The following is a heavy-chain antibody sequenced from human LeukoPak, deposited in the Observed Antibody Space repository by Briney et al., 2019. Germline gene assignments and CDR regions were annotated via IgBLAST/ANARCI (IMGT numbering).Heavy chain of an antibody. Sequence: GGSLRLSCAASGFTFSSYAMSWVRQAPGKGLEWVSSISGSGDSTYYADSVKGRFTISRDNSNNTLYLQMNSLRAEYTAVYYCAKAGGSSSSMGGNYFYMDVWGEGTTVTVSS. V-gene: IGHV3-23*01. CDR3: AKAGGSSSSMGGNYFYMDV. D-gene: IGHD6-6*01. CDR2: ISGSGDST. J-gene: IGHJ6*03. CDR1: GFTFSSYA.